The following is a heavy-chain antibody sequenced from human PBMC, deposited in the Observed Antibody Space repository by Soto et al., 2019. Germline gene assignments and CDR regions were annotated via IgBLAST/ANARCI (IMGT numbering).Heavy chain of an antibody. J-gene: IGHJ4*02. CDR1: GVTLTRYA. D-gene: IGHD2-8*01. V-gene: IGHV1-69*06. Sequence: SVKVSCKASGVTLTRYAVSWVRQAPGQGPEWMGRIVPLFGTEKSAQKFQGRIKMTADKSTNTAYLELTSPTSEDTAVYFCARDGSNCTDGICFHYFDYWGQGTLVTVSS. CDR3: ARDGSNCTDGICFHYFDY. CDR2: IVPLFGTE.